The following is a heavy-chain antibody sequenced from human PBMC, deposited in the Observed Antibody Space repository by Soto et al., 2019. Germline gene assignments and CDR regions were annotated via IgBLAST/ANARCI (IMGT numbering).Heavy chain of an antibody. Sequence: SETLSLTCTVSGGSISSYYWSWIRQPPGKGLEWIGYIYYSGSTNYNPSLKSRVTISVDTSKNQFSLKLSSVAAADTAVYYCAGLNPDFDSSGYSDWGQGTLVTVSS. CDR3: AGLNPDFDSSGYSD. J-gene: IGHJ4*02. CDR2: IYYSGST. CDR1: GGSISSYY. D-gene: IGHD3-22*01. V-gene: IGHV4-59*01.